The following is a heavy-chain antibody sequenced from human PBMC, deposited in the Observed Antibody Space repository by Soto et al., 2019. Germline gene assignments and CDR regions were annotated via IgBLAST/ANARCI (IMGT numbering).Heavy chain of an antibody. J-gene: IGHJ4*02. D-gene: IGHD3-3*01. CDR2: IYHSGST. Sequence: SETLSLTCAVSGGSISSSNWWSWVRQPPGKGLEWIGEIYHSGSTNYNPSLKSRVTISVDKSKNQFSLKLSSVTAADTAVYYCARTYYDFWSGYYNPTYFDYWGQGTLVTVS. CDR3: ARTYYDFWSGYYNPTYFDY. V-gene: IGHV4-4*02. CDR1: GGSISSSNW.